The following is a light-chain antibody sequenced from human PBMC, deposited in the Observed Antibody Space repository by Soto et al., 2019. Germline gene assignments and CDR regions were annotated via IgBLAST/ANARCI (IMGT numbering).Light chain of an antibody. V-gene: IGKV1-27*01. J-gene: IGKJ1*01. CDR2: AAS. Sequence: DIQMTQSPSSLSASLGDKVTFPCRRSQGFNNNLVWYQQKPGKVPKLLIYAASTLQSGVPSRFSGSGSGTDFTLTISSLQPEDVATYYCQKYNGAQWTFGQGTKVEIK. CDR3: QKYNGAQWT. CDR1: QGFNNN.